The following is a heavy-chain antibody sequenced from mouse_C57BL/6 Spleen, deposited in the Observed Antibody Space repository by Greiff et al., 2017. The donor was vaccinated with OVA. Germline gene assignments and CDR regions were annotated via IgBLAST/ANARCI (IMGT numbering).Heavy chain of an antibody. J-gene: IGHJ3*01. D-gene: IGHD2-4*01. CDR3: AREGGDYDGSFAY. Sequence: LMESGPELVKPGASVKISCKVSGYTFTDSYLTWLNQRPGQGLEWIGWFYPGSGNTKYKEKFKGKATLTVDTSSSTAYMQLSSLTSEDSAVYFCAREGGDYDGSFAYWGQGTLVTVSA. CDR1: GYTFTDSY. CDR2: FYPGSGNT. V-gene: IGHV1-84*01.